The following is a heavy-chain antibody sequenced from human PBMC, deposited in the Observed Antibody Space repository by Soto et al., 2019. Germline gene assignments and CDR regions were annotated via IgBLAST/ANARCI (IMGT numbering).Heavy chain of an antibody. Sequence: GDSLRLSCGTCGFSFTGDDLTWVRQAPGKGLDWVSGISTSGETTYYADSVKGRFTISRDNSKNVLYLQMNSLRAEDTAVYYCAFNGTANPFYWGQGTLVTVSS. D-gene: IGHD2-21*02. J-gene: IGHJ4*02. CDR1: GFSFTGDD. CDR2: ISTSGETT. V-gene: IGHV3-23*01. CDR3: AFNGTANPFY.